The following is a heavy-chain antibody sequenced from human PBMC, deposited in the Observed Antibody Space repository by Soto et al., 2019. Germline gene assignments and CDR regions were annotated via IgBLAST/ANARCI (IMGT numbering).Heavy chain of an antibody. D-gene: IGHD3-10*01. J-gene: IGHJ3*02. CDR2: IYPGDSDT. CDR3: ARHGITMVRGDPPPGAFDI. CDR1: GYSFTSYW. Sequence: GESLKVSCKGSGYSFTSYWIGWVRQMPGKGLEWMGIIYPGDSDTRYSPSFQGQVTISADKSISTAYLQWSSLKASDTAMYYCARHGITMVRGDPPPGAFDIWGQGTMVTVSS. V-gene: IGHV5-51*01.